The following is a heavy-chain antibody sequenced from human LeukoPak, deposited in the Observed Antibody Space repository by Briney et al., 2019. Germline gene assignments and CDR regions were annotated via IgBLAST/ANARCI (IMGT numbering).Heavy chain of an antibody. CDR3: ARGEGSGTYYKRYFDL. V-gene: IGHV3-23*01. J-gene: IGHJ2*01. D-gene: IGHD3-10*01. CDR2: SSGSGVTT. Sequence: GGSLRLSCSASGFTFSSYVMNWVRQAPGKGLEWVSGSSGSGVTTYYADSVKGRFTISRDNSKDTLYLQMNSLRAEDTAVYYCARGEGSGTYYKRYFDLWGRGTLVTVSS. CDR1: GFTFSSYV.